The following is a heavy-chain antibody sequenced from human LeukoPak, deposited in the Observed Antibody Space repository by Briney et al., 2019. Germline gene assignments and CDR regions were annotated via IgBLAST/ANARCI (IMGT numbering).Heavy chain of an antibody. D-gene: IGHD4-17*01. Sequence: GGSLRLSCAASGFTFSSYWMSWVRQAPGKGLEWVANIKQDGSEKYYVDSVKGRFTISRDNAKNSLYLQMNSLRAEDTAVYYCSTLGYGDYTGIRVDYWGQGTLVTVSS. V-gene: IGHV3-7*01. CDR1: GFTFSSYW. CDR3: STLGYGDYTGIRVDY. CDR2: IKQDGSEK. J-gene: IGHJ4*02.